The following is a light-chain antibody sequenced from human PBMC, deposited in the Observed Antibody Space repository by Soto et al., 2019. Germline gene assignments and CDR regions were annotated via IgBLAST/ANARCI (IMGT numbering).Light chain of an antibody. CDR3: QQYNNWPWT. Sequence: EIVLTQSPATLSVSPGERATLSCRASQSVSSNLAWYQQKPGQAPRLLIYRASTRATGIPARFSGSGSETEFTLTISSLQSEDFAVYYCQQYNNWPWTFGQGTKVDIK. CDR2: RAS. J-gene: IGKJ1*01. V-gene: IGKV3-15*01. CDR1: QSVSSN.